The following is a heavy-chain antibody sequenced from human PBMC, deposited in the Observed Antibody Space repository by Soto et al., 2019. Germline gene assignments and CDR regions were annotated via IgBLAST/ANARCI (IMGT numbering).Heavy chain of an antibody. CDR3: ERDPYWGIYI. Sequence: SETLSLTCTVSGGSISSYYWSWIRQPPGKGLEWIGYIYYSGSTNYNPSLKSRVTISVDTSKNQFSLKLSSVTAADTAVHYCERDPYWGIYIWGQGTVVPVS. V-gene: IGHV4-59*01. D-gene: IGHD7-27*01. CDR1: GGSISSYY. CDR2: IYYSGST. J-gene: IGHJ3*02.